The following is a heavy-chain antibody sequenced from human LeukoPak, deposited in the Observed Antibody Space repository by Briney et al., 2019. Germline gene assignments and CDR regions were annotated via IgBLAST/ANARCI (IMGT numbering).Heavy chain of an antibody. J-gene: IGHJ3*02. V-gene: IGHV5-10-1*01. CDR3: ARQGYYDILTGYYDAFDI. Sequence: GESLNISCKGSGYSFTSYWISWVRQMPGKGLEWMGRIDPSDSYTNYSPSFQGHVTISADKSISTAHLQWSSLKASDTAMYYCARQGYYDILTGYYDAFDIWGQGTMVTVSS. D-gene: IGHD3-9*01. CDR1: GYSFTSYW. CDR2: IDPSDSYT.